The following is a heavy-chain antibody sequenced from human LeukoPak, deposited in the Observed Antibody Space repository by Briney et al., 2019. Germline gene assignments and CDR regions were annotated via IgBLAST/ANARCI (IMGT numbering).Heavy chain of an antibody. D-gene: IGHD6-19*01. V-gene: IGHV4-59*01. Sequence: TSETLSLTCTVSGGSISSYYWSWIRQPPGKGLEWIGYIYYSGSTNYNPSLKSRVTISVDTSKNQFSLKLSSVTAADTAVYYCARSELPWGWYRNAFDIWGQGTMVTVSS. CDR1: GGSISSYY. CDR3: ARSELPWGWYRNAFDI. CDR2: IYYSGST. J-gene: IGHJ3*02.